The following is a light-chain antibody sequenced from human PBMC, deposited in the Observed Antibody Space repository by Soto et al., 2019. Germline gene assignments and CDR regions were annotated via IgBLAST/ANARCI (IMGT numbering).Light chain of an antibody. CDR3: SSYTTSSTQVV. CDR2: DVS. Sequence: QSALTQPASVSGSPGQSITISCTGTSSDVGSYNYVSWYQQYPGKAPKLMIYDVSNRPSGVSYRFSGSKSGNTASLTISGLQAEDEADYYCSSYTTSSTQVVFGGGTKVTV. V-gene: IGLV2-14*01. CDR1: SSDVGSYNY. J-gene: IGLJ3*02.